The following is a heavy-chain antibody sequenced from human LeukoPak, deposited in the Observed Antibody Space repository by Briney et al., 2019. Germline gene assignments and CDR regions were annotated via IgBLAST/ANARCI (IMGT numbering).Heavy chain of an antibody. CDR1: GFTFSSYG. J-gene: IGHJ3*02. D-gene: IGHD6-13*01. Sequence: GGSLRLSCAASGFTFSSYGMHWVRQAPGKGLEWVSAISGSGGSTYYADSVKGRFTISRDNSKNTLYLQMNSLRAEDTAVYYCAKDLAAAASGDDAFDIWGQGTMVTVSS. CDR3: AKDLAAAASGDDAFDI. V-gene: IGHV3-23*01. CDR2: ISGSGGST.